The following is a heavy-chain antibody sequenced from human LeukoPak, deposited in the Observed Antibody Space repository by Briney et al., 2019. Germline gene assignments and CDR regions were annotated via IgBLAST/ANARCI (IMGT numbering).Heavy chain of an antibody. CDR3: ARDPTTQNYYYYYMDV. D-gene: IGHD4-17*01. J-gene: IGHJ6*03. CDR2: ISSSSSTI. Sequence: GGSLRLSCAASGFTFSSYSMNWVRQAPGKGLEWVSYISSSSSTIYYADSVKGRFTISRDNAKNSLYLQMNSLRAEDTAVYYCARDPTTQNYYYYYMDVWGKGTTVTVSS. CDR1: GFTFSSYS. V-gene: IGHV3-48*01.